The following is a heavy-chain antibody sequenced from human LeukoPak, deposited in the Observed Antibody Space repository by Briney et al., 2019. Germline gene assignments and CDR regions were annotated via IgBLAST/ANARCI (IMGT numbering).Heavy chain of an antibody. J-gene: IGHJ4*02. CDR2: IHYTGST. CDR3: ARDIRWELPYFDY. CDR1: GDSISSGPYF. D-gene: IGHD1-26*01. V-gene: IGHV4-39*07. Sequence: SETLSLTCTVSGDSISSGPYFWGWIRQPPGKGLEWLGNIHYTGSTYYKSSLRSRVTMSVDTSKNQFSLKLSSVTAADTAVYYCARDIRWELPYFDYWGQGTLVTVSS.